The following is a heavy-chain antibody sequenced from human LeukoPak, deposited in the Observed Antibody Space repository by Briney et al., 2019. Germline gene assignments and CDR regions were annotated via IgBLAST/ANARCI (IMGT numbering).Heavy chain of an antibody. V-gene: IGHV4-59*01. CDR3: ARSELLWFGGVNSGFDY. J-gene: IGHJ4*02. CDR2: IYYSGST. CDR1: GGSMSSYY. D-gene: IGHD3-10*01. Sequence: PSETLSLTCTVSGGSMSSYYWSWIRQPPGKGLEWIGYIYYSGSTNYNPSLKSRVTISLDTSKNRFSLKLSSVTAADTAVYYCARSELLWFGGVNSGFDYWGQGTLVTVSS.